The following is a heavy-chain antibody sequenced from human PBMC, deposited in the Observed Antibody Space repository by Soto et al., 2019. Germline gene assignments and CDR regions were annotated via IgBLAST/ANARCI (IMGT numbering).Heavy chain of an antibody. V-gene: IGHV4-34*01. Sequence: LSLTCAVYGGSFSGYYWSWIRQPPGKGLEWIGEINHSGSTNYNPSLKSRVTISVDTSKNQFSLKLSSVTAADTAVYYCARGGLLWFGELSLWFDPCGQGTLVTVSS. CDR1: GGSFSGYY. J-gene: IGHJ5*02. CDR3: ARGGLLWFGELSLWFDP. D-gene: IGHD3-10*01. CDR2: INHSGST.